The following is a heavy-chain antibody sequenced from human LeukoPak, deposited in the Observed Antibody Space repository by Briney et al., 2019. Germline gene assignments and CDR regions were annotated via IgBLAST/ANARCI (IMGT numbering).Heavy chain of an antibody. Sequence: SETLSLTCAVYGGSFSGYYWSWIRQPPGKGLEWIGEINHSGSTNYNPSLKSRVTISVDTSKNQFSLKLSSVTAADTAVYYCARGSTKRYSGRPYYYYMDVWGKGTTVTVSS. V-gene: IGHV4-34*01. D-gene: IGHD5-12*01. J-gene: IGHJ6*03. CDR3: ARGSTKRYSGRPYYYYMDV. CDR1: GGSFSGYY. CDR2: INHSGST.